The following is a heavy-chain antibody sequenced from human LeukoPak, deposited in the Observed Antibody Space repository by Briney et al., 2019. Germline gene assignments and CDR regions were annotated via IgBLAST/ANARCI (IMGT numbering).Heavy chain of an antibody. V-gene: IGHV4-4*02. J-gene: IGHJ4*02. CDR1: GASISSSDR. D-gene: IGHD1-26*01. CDR2: IYLSGGT. CDR3: ARLASGSYGPLTPFDY. Sequence: SETLSLTCTVSGASISSSDRWSWVRQPPGKGLEWIGEIYLSGGTNYNPSLKSRVTISVDTSKNQFSLRLSSVTAADTAVYYSARLASGSYGPLTPFDYWGQGTLVTVSS.